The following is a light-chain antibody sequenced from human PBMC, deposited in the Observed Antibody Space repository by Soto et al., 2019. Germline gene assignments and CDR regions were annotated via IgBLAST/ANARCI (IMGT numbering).Light chain of an antibody. Sequence: EVVLTQSPATLSLSPGERATLSCRASQSVSRFLAGYQQKPGQAPRLLIFDASNRATGIPARFSASGSGTDFTLTISNLESEDSAVYYCQQRCDWPITFGQGTRLDI. CDR2: DAS. CDR3: QQRCDWPIT. CDR1: QSVSRF. V-gene: IGKV3-11*01. J-gene: IGKJ5*01.